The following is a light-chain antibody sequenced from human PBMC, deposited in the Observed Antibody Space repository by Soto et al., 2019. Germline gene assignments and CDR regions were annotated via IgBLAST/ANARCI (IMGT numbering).Light chain of an antibody. CDR3: QHYNSYSGT. CDR2: KAS. V-gene: IGKV1-5*03. CDR1: QSISSW. J-gene: IGKJ1*01. Sequence: DIQMTQFPSTLSASVGDRVTITCRASQSISSWLAWYHQKPGKAPKLLIYKASSLESGVPSMFSGSGSGTEFTLTISSLQPDDLATYYCQHYNSYSGTFGQGTKVEIK.